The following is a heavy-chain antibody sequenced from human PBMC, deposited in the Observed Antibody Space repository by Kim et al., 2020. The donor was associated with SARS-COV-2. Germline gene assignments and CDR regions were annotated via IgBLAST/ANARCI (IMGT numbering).Heavy chain of an antibody. V-gene: IGHV4-59*13. D-gene: IGHD3-9*01. CDR3: ARTYPDYDILTGYYYFDY. J-gene: IGHJ4*02. CDR2: IYYSGST. CDR1: GGSISGYY. Sequence: SETLSLTCTVSGGSISGYYWSWIRQPPGKGLEWIGYIYYSGSTNYNPSLKSRVTISVDTAKNQSSLKLNSVTAADTAIYYCARTYPDYDILTGYYYFDYWGQGTLVTVSS.